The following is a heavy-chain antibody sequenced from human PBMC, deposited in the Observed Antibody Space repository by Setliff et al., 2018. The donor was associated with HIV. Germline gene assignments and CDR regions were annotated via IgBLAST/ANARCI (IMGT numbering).Heavy chain of an antibody. CDR2: ILPVSGAA. Sequence: SVKVSCKASGDTFNNYAIGWVRQAPGQGLEWVGGILPVSGAANYAQKFQGRVTITADESTATFYMEMSTLRSEDTAVYYCVNLPFLYYYYMDVWGEGTPVTVSS. CDR1: GDTFNNYA. V-gene: IGHV1-69*13. CDR3: VNLPFLYYYYMDV. J-gene: IGHJ6*03.